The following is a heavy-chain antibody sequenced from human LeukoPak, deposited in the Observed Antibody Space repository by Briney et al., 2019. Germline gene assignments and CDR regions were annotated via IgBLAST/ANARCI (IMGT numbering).Heavy chain of an antibody. CDR1: GYTFTSYD. V-gene: IGHV1-8*01. Sequence: ASVKVSCKASGYTFTSYDINWVRQATGQGLEWMGWMNPNSGNTGYAQKFQGRVTMTRNTSISTAYMELSSLRSEDTAVYYCARVGVLIYYYYDMDVWGKGTTVTVYS. CDR2: MNPNSGNT. D-gene: IGHD3-16*01. J-gene: IGHJ6*03. CDR3: ARVGVLIYYYYDMDV.